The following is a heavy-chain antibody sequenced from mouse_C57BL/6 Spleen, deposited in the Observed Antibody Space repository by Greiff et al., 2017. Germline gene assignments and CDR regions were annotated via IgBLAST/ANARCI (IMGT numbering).Heavy chain of an antibody. D-gene: IGHD2-2*01. CDR3: TRDAKYGYDDYYAMDY. Sequence: KLMESGEGLVKPGGSLKLSCAASGFTFSSYAMSWVRQTPEKRLEWVAYISSGGDYIYYADTVKGRFTIYSDNARNTLYLQMSSLKSEDTAMYYCTRDAKYGYDDYYAMDYWGQGTSVTVSS. V-gene: IGHV5-9-1*02. CDR1: GFTFSSYA. J-gene: IGHJ4*01. CDR2: ISSGGDYI.